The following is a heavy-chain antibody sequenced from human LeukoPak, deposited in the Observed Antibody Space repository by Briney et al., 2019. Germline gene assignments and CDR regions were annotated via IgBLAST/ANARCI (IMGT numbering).Heavy chain of an antibody. CDR2: ISSSGSTI. CDR3: ARDKSSSWYEHAFDI. CDR1: GFTFSSYE. J-gene: IGHJ3*02. V-gene: IGHV3-48*03. Sequence: GGSLRLSCAASGFTFSSYEMNWVRQAPGKGLEWDSYISSSGSTIYYADSVKGRFTISRDNAKNSLYLQMNSLRAEDTAVYYCARDKSSSWYEHAFDIWGQGTMVTVSS. D-gene: IGHD6-13*01.